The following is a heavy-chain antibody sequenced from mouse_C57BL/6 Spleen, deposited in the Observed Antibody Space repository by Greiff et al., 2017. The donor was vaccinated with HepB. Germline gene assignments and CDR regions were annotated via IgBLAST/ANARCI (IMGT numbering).Heavy chain of an antibody. J-gene: IGHJ4*01. CDR1: GFTFTDYY. CDR3: ARYPVAHYAMDY. V-gene: IGHV7-3*01. CDR2: IRNKANGYTT. Sequence: EVHLVESGGGLVQPGGSLSLSCAASGFTFTDYYMSWVRQPPGKALEWLGFIRNKANGYTTEYSASVKGRFTISRDNSQSILYLQMNALRAEDSATYYCARYPVAHYAMDYWGQGTSVTVSS. D-gene: IGHD1-1*01.